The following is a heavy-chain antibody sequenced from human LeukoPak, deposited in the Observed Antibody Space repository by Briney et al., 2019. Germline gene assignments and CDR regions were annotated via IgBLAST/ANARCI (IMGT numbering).Heavy chain of an antibody. J-gene: IGHJ4*01. Sequence: SQTLSLTCAVSGGSISSGGYSWSWIRQPPGKGLEWIGYIYYSGSTYYNPSLTSRVTISLDTSKNQFSLSLNSVTAADTAIFYCARSMVTTDRNFDHWGQGTLVTVSS. V-gene: IGHV4-30-4*07. D-gene: IGHD2-21*02. CDR2: IYYSGST. CDR3: ARSMVTTDRNFDH. CDR1: GGSISSGGYS.